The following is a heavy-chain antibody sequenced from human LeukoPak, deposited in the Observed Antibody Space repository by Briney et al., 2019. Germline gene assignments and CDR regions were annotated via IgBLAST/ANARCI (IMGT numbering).Heavy chain of an antibody. V-gene: IGHV3-23*01. D-gene: IGHD1-26*01. J-gene: IGHJ4*02. CDR1: GFTFSSYG. CDR2: ISGSGGST. Sequence: GGSLRLSCAASGFTFSSYGMSWVRQAPGKGLEWVSAISGSGGSTYYADSVKGRFTIPRDNSKNTLYLQMNSLRAEDTAVYYCAREFSGSNYGFPFDYWGQGTLVTVSS. CDR3: AREFSGSNYGFPFDY.